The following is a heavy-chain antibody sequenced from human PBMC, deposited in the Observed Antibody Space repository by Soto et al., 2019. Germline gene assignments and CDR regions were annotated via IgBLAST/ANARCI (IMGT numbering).Heavy chain of an antibody. Sequence: ASVKVSCKASGYTFTSYGISWVQQAPGQGLEWMGWISAYNGNTNYAQKLQGRVTMTTDTSTSTAYMELRSLRSDDTAVYYCARDPGIQLWAYYYYYGMDVWGQGTTVTVSS. CDR3: ARDPGIQLWAYYYYYGMDV. V-gene: IGHV1-18*01. CDR2: ISAYNGNT. CDR1: GYTFTSYG. J-gene: IGHJ6*02. D-gene: IGHD5-18*01.